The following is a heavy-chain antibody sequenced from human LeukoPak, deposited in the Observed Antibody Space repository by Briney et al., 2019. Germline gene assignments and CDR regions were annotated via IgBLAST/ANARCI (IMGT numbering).Heavy chain of an antibody. Sequence: PGGSLRLSRAASGFTFSDYYMSWIRQAPGKGLEWVSYISSSGSTIYYADSVKGRFTISRDNVKNSLYLQMNSLRAEDTAVYYCASPYGGGPTNIDYWGQGTLVTVSS. V-gene: IGHV3-11*01. CDR2: ISSSGSTI. J-gene: IGHJ4*02. D-gene: IGHD1-26*01. CDR1: GFTFSDYY. CDR3: ASPYGGGPTNIDY.